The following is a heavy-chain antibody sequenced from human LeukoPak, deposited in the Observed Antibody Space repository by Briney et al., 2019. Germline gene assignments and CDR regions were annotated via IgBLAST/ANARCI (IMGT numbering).Heavy chain of an antibody. J-gene: IGHJ4*02. CDR3: ARVARGNYYHFDS. Sequence: GGSLRLSCAASGFTFSSYRLTWVRQAPGKGLEWVSYISSSNEATSYADSVKGRFTSSRDYAKNSLYLQMNSLRAEDTAVYYCARVARGNYYHFDSWGQGTLVTVSS. CDR1: GFTFSSYR. CDR2: ISSSNEAT. V-gene: IGHV3-48*04. D-gene: IGHD1-26*01.